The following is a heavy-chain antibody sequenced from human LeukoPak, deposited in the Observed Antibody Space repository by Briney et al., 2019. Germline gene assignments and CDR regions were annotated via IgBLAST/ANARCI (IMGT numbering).Heavy chain of an antibody. V-gene: IGHV3-21*01. CDR2: ISPKSDFI. D-gene: IGHD3-22*01. J-gene: IGHJ4*02. Sequence: GGSLRLSCTASGFSINSYDMNWVRQAPGKGLEWVSSISPKSDFIYYSDSVRGRFTISRDNADNSLYLQMNSLRAEDTAVYYCARAYYDSSGYCTGYWGQGTLVTVSS. CDR1: GFSINSYD. CDR3: ARAYYDSSGYCTGY.